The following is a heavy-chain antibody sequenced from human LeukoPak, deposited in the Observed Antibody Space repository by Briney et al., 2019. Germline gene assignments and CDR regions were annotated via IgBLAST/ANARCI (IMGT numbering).Heavy chain of an antibody. CDR2: IVVGSGNT. Sequence: SVKVSCKASGFTFTSSAVQWVRQARGQRLEWIGWIVVGSGNTNYAQKFQGRVTITRDTSASTAYMELSSLRSEDTAVYYCARAPGAYDAFDIWGQGTMVTVSS. V-gene: IGHV1-58*01. D-gene: IGHD2-21*01. CDR3: ARAPGAYDAFDI. CDR1: GFTFTSSA. J-gene: IGHJ3*02.